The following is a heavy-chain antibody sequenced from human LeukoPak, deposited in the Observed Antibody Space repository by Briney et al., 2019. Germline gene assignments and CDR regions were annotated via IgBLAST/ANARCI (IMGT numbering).Heavy chain of an antibody. CDR2: INHSGST. D-gene: IGHD2-15*01. Sequence: SETLSLTCAVYGGSFSGYYWSWIRQPPGKGLEWIGEINHSGSTNYNPSLKSRVTISVDTSKNQFSLKLSSVTAADTAVYYCARRRGQRSGGSCYNYWGQGTLVTVSS. V-gene: IGHV4-34*01. CDR1: GGSFSGYY. CDR3: ARRRGQRSGGSCYNY. J-gene: IGHJ4*02.